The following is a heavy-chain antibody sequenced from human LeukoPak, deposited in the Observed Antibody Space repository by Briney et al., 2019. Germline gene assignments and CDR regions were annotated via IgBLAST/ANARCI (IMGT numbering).Heavy chain of an antibody. D-gene: IGHD3-22*01. J-gene: IGHJ1*01. Sequence: GASVKVSCKASGYTFTSYGISWVRQAPGQGLEWMGWMNPNSGNTGYAQKFQGRVTMTRNTSISTAYMELSSLRSEDTAVYYCVRWSGSSGYYIYWGQGTLVTVSS. V-gene: IGHV1-8*02. CDR1: GYTFTSYG. CDR3: VRWSGSSGYYIY. CDR2: MNPNSGNT.